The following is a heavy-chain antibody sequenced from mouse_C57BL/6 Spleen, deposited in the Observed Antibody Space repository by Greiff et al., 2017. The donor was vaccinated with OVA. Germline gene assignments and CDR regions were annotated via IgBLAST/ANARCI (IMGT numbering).Heavy chain of an antibody. J-gene: IGHJ2*01. V-gene: IGHV1-15*01. CDR3: TRIGFTTVVAFDY. D-gene: IGHD1-1*01. Sequence: QVQLQQSGAELVRPGASVTLSCKASGYTFTDYEMHWVKQTPVHGLEWIGAIDPETGGTAYNQKFKGKAILTADKSSSTAYMELRSLTSEDSAVYYCTRIGFTTVVAFDYWGQGTTLTVSS. CDR2: IDPETGGT. CDR1: GYTFTDYE.